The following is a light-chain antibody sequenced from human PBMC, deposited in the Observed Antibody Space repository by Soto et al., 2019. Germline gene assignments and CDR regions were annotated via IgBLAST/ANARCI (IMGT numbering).Light chain of an antibody. J-gene: IGKJ4*01. CDR2: DAS. Sequence: EIVLTQSPGTLSLSPGDRATLSCRASQSVSSSYLAWYQQKPGQAPGLLIYDASNRATGIPARFSGSGSGTDFTLTISSLEPEDFAVYYCQQYGSSPLTFGGGTKVDIK. CDR3: QQYGSSPLT. V-gene: IGKV3-20*01. CDR1: QSVSSSY.